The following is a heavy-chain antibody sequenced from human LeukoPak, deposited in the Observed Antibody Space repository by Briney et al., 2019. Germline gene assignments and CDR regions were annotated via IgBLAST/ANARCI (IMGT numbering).Heavy chain of an antibody. CDR2: ISGWGRDT. Sequence: GGSLRLSCAASGFTFSTFAMSWVRQAPGKGLEWVSGISGWGRDTFYTDSVKGRFTISRDNSKNTLYLQMNSLRAEDTAVYYCAKDQYDFWSGYPDAFDIWGQGTMVTVSS. CDR3: AKDQYDFWSGYPDAFDI. V-gene: IGHV3-23*01. D-gene: IGHD3-3*01. J-gene: IGHJ3*02. CDR1: GFTFSTFA.